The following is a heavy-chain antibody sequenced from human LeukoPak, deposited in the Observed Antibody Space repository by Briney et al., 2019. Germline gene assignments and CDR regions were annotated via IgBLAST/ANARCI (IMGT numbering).Heavy chain of an antibody. CDR2: ISNNGGII. J-gene: IGHJ3*02. Sequence: GGSLRLSCVASGFTFSSNSMNWVRQAPGKGLEWVSYISNNGGIIYYAGSVKGRFTIFRDNAKNSLYLQMNSLRDEDTAVYYCARDHIYACDIWGQGTMVTVSS. V-gene: IGHV3-48*02. D-gene: IGHD2-21*01. CDR3: ARDHIYACDI. CDR1: GFTFSSNS.